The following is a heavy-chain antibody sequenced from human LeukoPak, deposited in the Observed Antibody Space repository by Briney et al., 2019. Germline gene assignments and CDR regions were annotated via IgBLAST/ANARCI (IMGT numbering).Heavy chain of an antibody. V-gene: IGHV3-48*04. J-gene: IGHJ6*02. CDR2: ISSSSSTI. CDR3: AREGQQLANYYYYYGMDV. Sequence: GGSLRLSCAASGFTFSSYSMNWVRQAPGKGLEWVSYISSSSSTIYYADSVKGRFTISRDNAKNSLYLQMNSLRAVDTAVYYCAREGQQLANYYYYYGMDVWGQGTTVTVSS. CDR1: GFTFSSYS. D-gene: IGHD6-13*01.